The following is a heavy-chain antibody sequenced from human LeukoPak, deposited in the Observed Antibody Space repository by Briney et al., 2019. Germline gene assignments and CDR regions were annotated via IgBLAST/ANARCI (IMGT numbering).Heavy chain of an antibody. CDR2: INWYGCST. CDR1: GFTFDDYG. V-gene: IGHV3-20*01. D-gene: IGHD3-3*01. J-gene: IGHJ4*02. CDR3: PRVGFLEEYYFDY. Sequence: PGGALRLSCAASGFTFDDYGMSGVRQAPGKGLEWVAGINWYGCSTGYADSLKGGFNISRDNAKNSMYLQMNSLRAEDTALYDCPRVGFLEEYYFDYWGQGTLVTVSS.